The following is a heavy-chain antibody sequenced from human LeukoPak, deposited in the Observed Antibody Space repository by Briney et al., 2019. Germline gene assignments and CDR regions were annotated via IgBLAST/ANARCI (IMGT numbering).Heavy chain of an antibody. V-gene: IGHV3-64*04. Sequence: GGSLRLSCSAPGFTFSSYAMHWVRQAPGKGLEYVSAVSSNGGSTYYADSVKGRFTISRDNSKNTLYLQMDSLRAEDTAVYYCAKNPFVGYGSDYFDDWGQGTLVTVSS. J-gene: IGHJ4*02. CDR1: GFTFSSYA. D-gene: IGHD3-10*01. CDR2: VSSNGGST. CDR3: AKNPFVGYGSDYFDD.